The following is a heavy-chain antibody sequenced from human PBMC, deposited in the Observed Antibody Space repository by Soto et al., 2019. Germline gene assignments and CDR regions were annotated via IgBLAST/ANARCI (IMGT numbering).Heavy chain of an antibody. J-gene: IGHJ3*02. CDR3: ARETLRDAIDI. Sequence: PGGALRLSCVASGFDFRSYEMNWVRQAPGKGLEWVSKIGANDESIYYADSVKGRVSVSRDNGKNSLFLEMNSLRVDDTAVYYCARETLRDAIDIWGQGTMVTVS. CDR1: GFDFRSYE. V-gene: IGHV3-48*03. CDR2: IGANDESI.